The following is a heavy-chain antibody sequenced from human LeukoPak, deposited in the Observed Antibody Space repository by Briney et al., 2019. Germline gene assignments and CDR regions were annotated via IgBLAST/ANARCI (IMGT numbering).Heavy chain of an antibody. Sequence: ASVKASCKASGYTFTGYYMHWVRQAPGQGLEWMGRINPNSGSTNYAQKFQGRVTMTRDTSISTAYMELSRLRSDDTAVYYCARDSSSWYSYYYYMDVWGKGTTVTVSS. V-gene: IGHV1-2*06. D-gene: IGHD6-13*01. J-gene: IGHJ6*03. CDR3: ARDSSSWYSYYYYMDV. CDR1: GYTFTGYY. CDR2: INPNSGST.